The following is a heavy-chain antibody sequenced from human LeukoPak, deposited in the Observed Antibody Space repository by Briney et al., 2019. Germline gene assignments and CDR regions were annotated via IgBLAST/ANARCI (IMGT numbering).Heavy chain of an antibody. V-gene: IGHV1-2*02. CDR2: INPNSGGT. Sequence: ASVKVSCMASGYTFTGYYMHWVRQAPGQGLEWMGWINPNSGGTNYAQKFQGRVTMTRDTSISTAYMELSRLRSDDTAVYYCARPYCSGGSCYLDRYDYFDYWGQGTLVTVSS. CDR1: GYTFTGYY. J-gene: IGHJ4*02. CDR3: ARPYCSGGSCYLDRYDYFDY. D-gene: IGHD2-15*01.